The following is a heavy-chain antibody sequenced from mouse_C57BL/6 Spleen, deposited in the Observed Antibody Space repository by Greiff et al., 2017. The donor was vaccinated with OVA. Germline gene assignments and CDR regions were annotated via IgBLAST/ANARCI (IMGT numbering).Heavy chain of an antibody. V-gene: IGHV14-4*01. CDR3: TPYYYVAY. CDR2: IDPENGDT. J-gene: IGHJ3*01. D-gene: IGHD1-1*01. CDR1: GFNIKDDY. Sequence: VQLQQSGAELVRPGASVKLSCTASGFNIKDDYMHWVKQRPEQGLEWIGWIDPENGDTEYASKFQGQATITADTSSNTAYLQLSSLTSEDTAVYYCTPYYYVAYWGQGTLVTVSA.